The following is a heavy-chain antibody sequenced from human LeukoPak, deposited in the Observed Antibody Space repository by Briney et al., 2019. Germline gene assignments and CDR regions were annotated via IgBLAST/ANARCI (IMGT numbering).Heavy chain of an antibody. CDR1: GGSISSYY. Sequence: SETLSLTCTVSGGSISSYYWSWIRQPPGKGLEWIGYIYYSGSTNYNPSLKSRVTISVDTSKNQFSLKLSSVTAADTAVYYCARDGGKYSSSWYPENLYYYYYYGMDVWGQETTVTVSS. CDR3: ARDGGKYSSSWYPENLYYYYYYGMDV. CDR2: IYYSGST. V-gene: IGHV4-59*01. J-gene: IGHJ6*02. D-gene: IGHD6-13*01.